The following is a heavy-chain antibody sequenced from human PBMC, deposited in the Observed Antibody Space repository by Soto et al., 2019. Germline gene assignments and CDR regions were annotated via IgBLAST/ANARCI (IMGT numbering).Heavy chain of an antibody. Sequence: EVQLVESGGGLVKPGGSLRLSCAASGFTFSNAWMSWVRQGPGKGLEWVGRIKSKTDGGTTDYAAPVKGRFTISRDDSKNTLYLQMNSLKTEDTAVYYCTTDPGYDYVWGSYRNPYFDYWGQGTLVTVSS. D-gene: IGHD3-16*02. CDR1: GFTFSNAW. J-gene: IGHJ4*02. CDR3: TTDPGYDYVWGSYRNPYFDY. CDR2: IKSKTDGGTT. V-gene: IGHV3-15*01.